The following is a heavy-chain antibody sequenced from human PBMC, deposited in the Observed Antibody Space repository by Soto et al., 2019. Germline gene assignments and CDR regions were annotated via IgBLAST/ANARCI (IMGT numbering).Heavy chain of an antibody. D-gene: IGHD4-17*01. Sequence: EVQLLESGGGLVQPGGSLRLSCAASGFTFSSYAMSWVRQAPWKGLEWVSANSGIGGSTYYADSVKGRFTFSRDNPKNTLYLQINGLRAENKAVYYCANEPSSADYGDYFFGFYYFDFWGQGTLVTVSS. V-gene: IGHV3-23*01. CDR2: NSGIGGST. CDR3: ANEPSSADYGDYFFGFYYFDF. CDR1: GFTFSSYA. J-gene: IGHJ4*02.